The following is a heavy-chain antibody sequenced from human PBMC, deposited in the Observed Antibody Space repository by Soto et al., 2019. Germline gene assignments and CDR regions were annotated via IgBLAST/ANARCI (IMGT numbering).Heavy chain of an antibody. J-gene: IGHJ3*01. D-gene: IGHD1-26*01. CDR1: RYTFTSHG. V-gene: IGHV1-18*01. CDR2: ISTFNGKT. CDR3: ARLLTEGATFREDAFDL. Sequence: VQLVQSGGDVKTPGASVKVSCTSSRYTFTSHGIAWVRQAPGQGLEWMGWISTFNGKTDYAQKFQGRVTMTADTLTSTVHMELRSLRSDDTAVYYCARLLTEGATFREDAFDLWGQGTKVTVSS.